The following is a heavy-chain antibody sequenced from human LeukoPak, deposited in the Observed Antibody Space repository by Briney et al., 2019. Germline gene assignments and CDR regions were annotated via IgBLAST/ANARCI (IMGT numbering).Heavy chain of an antibody. J-gene: IGHJ4*02. Sequence: TGGSLRLSCAASGFTFSSYAMSWVRQAPGKGLEWVSAISGSGGSTYYADSVKGRFTISRDNSKNTLYLQMNSLRAEDTAVYYCAKDRRHIVVVTDLNLYYFDYWGQGTLVTVSS. V-gene: IGHV3-23*01. D-gene: IGHD2-21*02. CDR2: ISGSGGST. CDR3: AKDRRHIVVVTDLNLYYFDY. CDR1: GFTFSSYA.